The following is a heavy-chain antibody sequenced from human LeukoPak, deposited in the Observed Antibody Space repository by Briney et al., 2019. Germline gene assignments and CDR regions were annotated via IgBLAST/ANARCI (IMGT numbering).Heavy chain of an antibody. J-gene: IGHJ4*02. CDR1: GFTFSSYG. CDR2: IWYDGSNK. D-gene: IGHD1-1*01. V-gene: IGHV3-33*01. Sequence: GGSLRLSCAASGFTFSSYGMHWVRQAPGKGLEWVAVIWYDGSNKYYADSVKGRFTISRDNSKNTLYLQMNSLRAEDTAVYYCASEDRKSGTPDWGQGTLVTVSS. CDR3: ASEDRKSGTPD.